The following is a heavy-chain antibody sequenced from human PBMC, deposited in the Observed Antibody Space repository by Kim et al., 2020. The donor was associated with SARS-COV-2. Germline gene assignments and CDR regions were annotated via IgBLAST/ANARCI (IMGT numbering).Heavy chain of an antibody. Sequence: YAQKFQGRVTMTEDTSTDTAYMELSSLRSEDTAVYYCATGRYFDWSVVDYWGQGTLVTVSS. V-gene: IGHV1-24*01. J-gene: IGHJ4*02. D-gene: IGHD3-9*01. CDR3: ATGRYFDWSVVDY.